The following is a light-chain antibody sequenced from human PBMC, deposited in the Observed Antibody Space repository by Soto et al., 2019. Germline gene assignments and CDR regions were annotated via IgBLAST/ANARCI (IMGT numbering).Light chain of an antibody. J-gene: IGKJ5*01. V-gene: IGKV3-11*01. CDR2: DAS. Sequence: EIVLTQSPATLSLSPGERASLSCRASESVRSYLAWYQQKPVQAPRLLIYDASNRATGIPARFSGSGSGTDFTLTISSLEPGDFAVYYCQQRSSWPRITFGQGTRLEIK. CDR3: QQRSSWPRIT. CDR1: ESVRSY.